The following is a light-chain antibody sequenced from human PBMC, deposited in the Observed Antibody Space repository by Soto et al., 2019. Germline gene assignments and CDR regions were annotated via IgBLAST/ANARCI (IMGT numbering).Light chain of an antibody. J-gene: IGLJ1*01. CDR2: RNG. V-gene: IGLV1-47*01. CDR1: SSNIGSNY. CDR3: AAWDDSLSGPHYV. Sequence: QSALTQPPSASGTPGQRVTISCSGSSSNIGSNYVYWYQQLPGTAPKLLIYRNGQRPSGVPDRFSGSKSGTSASLAISGLRSEDEADYYCAAWDDSLSGPHYVFGTGTKVTVL.